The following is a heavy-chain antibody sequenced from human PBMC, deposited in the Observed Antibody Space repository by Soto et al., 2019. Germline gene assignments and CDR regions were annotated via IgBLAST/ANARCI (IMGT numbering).Heavy chain of an antibody. CDR1: GGSISSGGYY. J-gene: IGHJ5*02. V-gene: IGHV4-31*03. CDR3: ARKRGGAKLNWFDP. Sequence: QVQLQESGPGLVKPSQTLSLTCTVSGGSISSGGYYWSWIRQHPGKGLEWIGYIYYSGSTYYNPSLKSRVTIAVDTSKNQFSLKLSSVTAADTAVYYCARKRGGAKLNWFDPWGQGTLVTVSS. D-gene: IGHD1-26*01. CDR2: IYYSGST.